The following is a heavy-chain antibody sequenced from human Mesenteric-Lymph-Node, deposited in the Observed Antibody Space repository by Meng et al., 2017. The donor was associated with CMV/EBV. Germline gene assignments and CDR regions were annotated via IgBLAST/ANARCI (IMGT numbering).Heavy chain of an antibody. J-gene: IGHJ4*02. D-gene: IGHD6-19*01. CDR2: ISSSSSYI. V-gene: IGHV3-21*01. CDR3: ARAVTGVRWANDY. Sequence: GESLKISCAASGFTFSSYSMNWVRQAPGKGLEWVSSISSSSSYIYYADSVKGRFTISRDNAKNSLYLQMNSLRAEDTDVYYCARAVTGVRWANDYWGQGTLVTVSS. CDR1: GFTFSSYS.